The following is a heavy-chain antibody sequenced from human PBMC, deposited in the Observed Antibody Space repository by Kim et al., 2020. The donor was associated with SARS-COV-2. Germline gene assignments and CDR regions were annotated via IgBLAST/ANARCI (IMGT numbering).Heavy chain of an antibody. V-gene: IGHV1-3*01. Sequence: ASVKVSCKASGYTFTSYAMHWVRQAPGQRLEWMGWINAGNGNTKYSQKFQGRVTITRDTSASTAYMELSSLRSEDTAVYYCAKSVLYRTVSYWYFDLWGRGTLVTVSS. J-gene: IGHJ2*01. CDR1: GYTFTSYA. D-gene: IGHD2-2*02. CDR2: INAGNGNT. CDR3: AKSVLYRTVSYWYFDL.